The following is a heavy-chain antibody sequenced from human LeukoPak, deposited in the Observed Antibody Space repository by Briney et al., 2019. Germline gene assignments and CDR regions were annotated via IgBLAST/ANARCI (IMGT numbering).Heavy chain of an antibody. J-gene: IGHJ5*02. CDR3: ARDPSTVTYNWFDP. CDR2: ISSSGSTI. D-gene: IGHD4-17*01. CDR1: GFSFSDYY. V-gene: IGHV3-11*01. Sequence: GGSPRLSCAASGFSFSDYYMSWIRQAPGKGLEWVSYISSSGSTIYYADSVKGRFTISRDNVKNSLYLQMNSLRAEDTAVYYCARDPSTVTYNWFDPWGQGTLVTASS.